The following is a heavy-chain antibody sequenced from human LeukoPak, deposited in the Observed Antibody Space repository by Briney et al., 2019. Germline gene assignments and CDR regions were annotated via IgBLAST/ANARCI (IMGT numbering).Heavy chain of an antibody. CDR1: GGSICSYY. D-gene: IGHD3-16*01. Sequence: SETLSLTCTVSGGSICSYYCSWIRQPAGKGLEWIGRIYTSGSTNSNPSLKSRVTMSVDTSKNQFSLKLSSVTAADTAVYYCARDGDYYSYYMDVWGKGTTVTVSS. V-gene: IGHV4-4*07. CDR2: IYTSGST. J-gene: IGHJ6*03. CDR3: ARDGDYYSYYMDV.